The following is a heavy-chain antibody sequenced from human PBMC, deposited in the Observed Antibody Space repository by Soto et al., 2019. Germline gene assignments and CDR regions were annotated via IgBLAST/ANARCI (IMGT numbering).Heavy chain of an antibody. CDR2: IIPIFDSR. V-gene: IGHV1-69*01. CDR3: ARGETYLGV. Sequence: QVQLVQSGAEVKKPGSSVKVSCKASRDAFSKYAFNWVRQAPGQGLEWMGWIIPIFDSRNYAEKFQGRVTITADVSTSTAYMELRSLRFEDTAVYYCARGETYLGVWGQGTTVTVSS. D-gene: IGHD3-16*01. CDR1: RDAFSKYA. J-gene: IGHJ6*02.